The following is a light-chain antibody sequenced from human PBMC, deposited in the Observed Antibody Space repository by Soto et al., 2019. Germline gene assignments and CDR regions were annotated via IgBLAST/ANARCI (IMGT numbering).Light chain of an antibody. Sequence: EIVLTQSPGTLSLSPGERATLSCRASQSVSSSYLAWYQQKPGQAPRLLIYGASSRATGIPDRFSGTGSGTDFTLTISRLGPEDFAVYYCQQYDRSPKTFGQGTKVDIK. CDR3: QQYDRSPKT. CDR1: QSVSSSY. J-gene: IGKJ1*01. CDR2: GAS. V-gene: IGKV3-20*01.